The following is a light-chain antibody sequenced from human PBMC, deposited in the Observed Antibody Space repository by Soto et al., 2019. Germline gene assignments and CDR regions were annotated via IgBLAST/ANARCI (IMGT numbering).Light chain of an antibody. V-gene: IGKV1-27*01. CDR2: AAS. CDR1: QGISNY. CDR3: QKYNGAPPFT. Sequence: DIQMTQSPSSLSASVGDRVTLTCRASQGISNYLAWYQQKPGKVPKLLIYAASTLQSGVPSRFSGGGSGTDFTLTISGLQPEDVATYFCQKYNGAPPFTCGPGTKVEIK. J-gene: IGKJ3*01.